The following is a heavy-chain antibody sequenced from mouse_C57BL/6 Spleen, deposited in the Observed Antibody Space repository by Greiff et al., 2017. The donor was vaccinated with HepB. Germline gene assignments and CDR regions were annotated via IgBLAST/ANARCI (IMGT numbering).Heavy chain of an antibody. J-gene: IGHJ4*01. V-gene: IGHV2-2*01. CDR2: IWSGGST. CDR3: ARNDYSNYDYAMDY. CDR1: GFSLTSYG. D-gene: IGHD2-5*01. Sequence: VKLMESGPGLVQPSQSLSITCTVSGFSLTSYGVHWVRQSPGKGLEWLGVIWSGGSTDYNAAFISRLSISKDNSKSQVFFKMNRLQADDTAIYYCARNDYSNYDYAMDYWGQGTSVTVSS.